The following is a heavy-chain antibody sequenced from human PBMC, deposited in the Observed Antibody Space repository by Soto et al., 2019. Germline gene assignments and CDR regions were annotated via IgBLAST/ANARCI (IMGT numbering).Heavy chain of an antibody. CDR2: INHSGST. D-gene: IGHD5-18*01. CDR1: VVSFSGYY. V-gene: IGHV4-34*01. Sequence: SETLSLTCAFYVVSFSGYYWSCIRHPPGKWLEWIGEINHSGSTNYNPSLKSRVTISVDTSKNQFSLKLSSVTAADTAVYYCARAGYSYGRNWFEPLGQGTLVNVSS. J-gene: IGHJ5*02. CDR3: ARAGYSYGRNWFEP.